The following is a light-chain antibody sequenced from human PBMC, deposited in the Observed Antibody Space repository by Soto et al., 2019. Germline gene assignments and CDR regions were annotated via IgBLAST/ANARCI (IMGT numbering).Light chain of an antibody. CDR2: GAS. CDR3: QQRSNWPRT. V-gene: IGKV3-15*01. J-gene: IGKJ5*01. CDR1: QSVSSN. Sequence: EIGMTQSPATLSVSTGARATLSCRDSQSVSSNLAGYQQKPGQAPRLLVDGASTRATGIPARFSGSGSGTEFTLTISSLQSEDFAVYYCQQRSNWPRTFGQGTRLEIK.